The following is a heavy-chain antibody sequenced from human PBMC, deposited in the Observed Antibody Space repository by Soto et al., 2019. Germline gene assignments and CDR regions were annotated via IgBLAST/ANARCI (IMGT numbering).Heavy chain of an antibody. CDR1: GYTFTSYY. D-gene: IGHD4-17*01. Sequence: QVQLVQSGAEAKKPGASVKVSCKASGYTFTSYYIHWVRQAPGQGLEWMGIINPSGGSTPYAQKFQGRVTMTRDTSTSTVYMELSSLRSEDTAVYYCTRAPSYGAFDIWGQGTMVTVSS. J-gene: IGHJ3*02. V-gene: IGHV1-46*03. CDR2: INPSGGST. CDR3: TRAPSYGAFDI.